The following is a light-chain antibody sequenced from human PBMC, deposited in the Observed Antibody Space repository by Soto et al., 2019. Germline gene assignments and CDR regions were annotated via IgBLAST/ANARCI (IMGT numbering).Light chain of an antibody. CDR1: QSVGSD. V-gene: IGKV3-20*01. CDR3: QQYGSSPPVT. CDR2: GAY. Sequence: EIVLTQSPATLSLSPGERATLSCRASQSVGSDLAWYQQKPGQAPRLLIYGAYTRATGIPVRFSGSGSGTDFTLTISRLEPEDFAVYYCQQYGSSPPVTFGQGTKVDIK. J-gene: IGKJ1*01.